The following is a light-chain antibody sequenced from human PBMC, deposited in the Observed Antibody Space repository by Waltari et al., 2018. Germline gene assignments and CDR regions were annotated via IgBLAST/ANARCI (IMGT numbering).Light chain of an antibody. J-gene: IGKJ4*01. V-gene: IGKV3-20*01. CDR1: QSVSMHY. CDR2: GAS. CDR3: QQFGLIT. Sequence: EIVLTQSPGTLSLSPGETATLSCRASQSVSMHYLSWFQQKPGQAPRLLIYGASMRAAGVPDRVSGGGSGTDFTLTITRLEPEDFAVYYCQQFGLITFGGGTKVEIK.